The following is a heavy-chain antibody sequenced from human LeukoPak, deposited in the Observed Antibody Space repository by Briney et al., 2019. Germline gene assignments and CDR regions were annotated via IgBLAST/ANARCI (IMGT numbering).Heavy chain of an antibody. Sequence: ASVKVSCKASGGTFSSYTISWVRQAPGQGLDWMGRTIPILGIANYAQKFQGRVTITADKSTSTAYMELSSLRSEDTAVYYCAREGNSDCSSTSCYTNFQHWGQGTLVTVSS. CDR3: AREGNSDCSSTSCYTNFQH. CDR2: TIPILGIA. CDR1: GGTFSSYT. J-gene: IGHJ1*01. V-gene: IGHV1-69*04. D-gene: IGHD2-2*02.